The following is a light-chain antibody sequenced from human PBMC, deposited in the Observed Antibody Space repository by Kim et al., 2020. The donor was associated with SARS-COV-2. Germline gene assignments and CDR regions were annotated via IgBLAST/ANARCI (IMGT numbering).Light chain of an antibody. J-gene: IGKJ4*01. CDR1: QDISNY. CDR3: QQYDNLPLT. V-gene: IGKV1-33*01. CDR2: DAS. Sequence: DIQMTQSPSSLYASVRDRVTITCQASQDISNYLNWYQQKPGKAPKLLIYDASNLETGVPSRFSGSGSGTDFTFTISSLQPEDIATYYCQQYDNLPLTFGGGTKVDIK.